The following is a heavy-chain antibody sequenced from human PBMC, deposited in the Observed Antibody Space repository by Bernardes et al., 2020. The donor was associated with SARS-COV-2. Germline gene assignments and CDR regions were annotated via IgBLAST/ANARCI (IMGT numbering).Heavy chain of an antibody. J-gene: IGHJ5*02. Sequence: GGSLRLSCTASGITFSSSWMHWVRQIPGKGLVWVSRINTDGSSTSYADSVKGRFTISRDNAKNTLFLQMNSLRAEDTAMYYCARDLGYCTNGVCSPWGQGTLVTVSS. CDR2: INTDGSST. CDR3: ARDLGYCTNGVCSP. D-gene: IGHD2-8*01. CDR1: GITFSSSW. V-gene: IGHV3-74*01.